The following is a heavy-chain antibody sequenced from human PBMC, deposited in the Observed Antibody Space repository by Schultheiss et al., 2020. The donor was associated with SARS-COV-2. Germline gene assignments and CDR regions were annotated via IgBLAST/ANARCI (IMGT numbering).Heavy chain of an antibody. CDR2: IYYSGST. CDR3: ARDYRDSSSWYYYYGMDV. V-gene: IGHV4-59*01. J-gene: IGHJ6*02. Sequence: GSLRLSCTVSGGSISSYYWSWIRQPPGKGLEWIGYIYYSGSTNYNPSLKSRVTISVDTSKNQFSLKLSSVTAADTAVYYCARDYRDSSSWYYYYGMDVWGQGTTVTVSS. CDR1: GGSISSYY. D-gene: IGHD6-13*01.